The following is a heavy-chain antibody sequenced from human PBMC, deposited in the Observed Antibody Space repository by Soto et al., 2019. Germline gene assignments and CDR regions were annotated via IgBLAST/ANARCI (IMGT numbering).Heavy chain of an antibody. CDR2: IWYDGSNK. J-gene: IGHJ4*02. CDR1: GFTFSSYG. V-gene: IGHV3-33*01. Sequence: QVQLVESGGGVVQPGRSLRLSCAASGFTFSSYGMHWVRQAPGKGLEWVAVIWYDGSNKYYADSVKGRFTISRDNSKNTLYLQRNSLRVEATAVYYCARDVGYGDYGWALDYWGQGTLVTVSS. CDR3: ARDVGYGDYGWALDY. D-gene: IGHD4-17*01.